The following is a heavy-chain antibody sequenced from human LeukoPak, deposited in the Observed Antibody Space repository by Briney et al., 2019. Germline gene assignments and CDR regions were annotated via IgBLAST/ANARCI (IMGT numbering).Heavy chain of an antibody. CDR1: GFTFSNYA. V-gene: IGHV3-23*01. CDR3: ARRAGAYSHPYDY. Sequence: GGSLRLSCAASGFTFSNYAMNWVRQAPGKGLEWVSGISGSRVTTYYADSVTGRFTISRDNSKNTLYLQMNSLRAEDTAVYYCARRAGAYSHPYDYWGQGTLVTVSS. CDR2: ISGSRVTT. D-gene: IGHD4/OR15-4a*01. J-gene: IGHJ4*02.